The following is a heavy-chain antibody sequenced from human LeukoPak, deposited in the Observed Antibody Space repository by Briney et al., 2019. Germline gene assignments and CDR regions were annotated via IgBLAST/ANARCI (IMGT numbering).Heavy chain of an antibody. CDR1: GFTFSSYA. Sequence: GGSLRLSCAASGFTFSSYAMHWVRQAPGKGLEWVAVLSYDGSKKYYADSVKGRFTISRDNSKNTLYLQMNSLRAEDTAVYYCARQPSGDYEDYYYGMDVWGQGTTVTVSS. D-gene: IGHD4-17*01. J-gene: IGHJ6*02. CDR3: ARQPSGDYEDYYYGMDV. V-gene: IGHV3-30-3*01. CDR2: LSYDGSKK.